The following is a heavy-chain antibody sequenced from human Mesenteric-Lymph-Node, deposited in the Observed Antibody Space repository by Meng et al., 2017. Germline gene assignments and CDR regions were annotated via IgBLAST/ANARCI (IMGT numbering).Heavy chain of an antibody. V-gene: IGHV4-59*01. D-gene: IGHD3-16*01. J-gene: IGHJ4*02. CDR3: ARRALGGNFDY. CDR1: GGSISSYY. CDR2: IYYSGGS. Sequence: SETLSLTCTVSGGSISSYYWSWIRQPPGKGLEWIGHIYYSGGSNYNPSLKSRVTISIDTSKNQFSLNLSSVTAADTAVYYCARRALGGNFDYWGQGTLVTVSS.